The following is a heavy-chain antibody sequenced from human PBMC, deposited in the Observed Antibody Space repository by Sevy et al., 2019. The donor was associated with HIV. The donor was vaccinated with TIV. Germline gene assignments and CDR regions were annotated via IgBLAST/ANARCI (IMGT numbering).Heavy chain of an antibody. CDR1: GFTFSSYW. D-gene: IGHD2-15*01. CDR3: ARAPGCTNGVCYRCSGGSCYSDYYYYGMDV. V-gene: IGHV3-74*01. J-gene: IGHJ6*02. CDR2: INSDGSST. Sequence: GGSLRLSCAASGFTFSSYWMHWVRQAPGKGLVWVSRINSDGSSTSYADSVKGRFTISRDNAKNRLYLQMNSLRAEDTAVYYCARAPGCTNGVCYRCSGGSCYSDYYYYGMDVWGQGTTVTVSS.